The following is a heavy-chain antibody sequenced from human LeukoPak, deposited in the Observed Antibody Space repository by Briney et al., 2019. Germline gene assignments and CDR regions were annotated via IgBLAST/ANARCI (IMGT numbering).Heavy chain of an antibody. CDR2: INHSGST. V-gene: IGHV4-34*01. J-gene: IGHJ3*02. D-gene: IGHD3-22*01. CDR1: GGSFSGYY. Sequence: SETLSLTCAVYGGSFSGYYWSWIRQPPGKGREWIGEINHSGSTNYNPSPTSRVTISVDTSKNQFSLKLSSVTAADTAVYYCARGYYYDSSGYYYDAFDTWGQGTMVTVSS. CDR3: ARGYYYDSSGYYYDAFDT.